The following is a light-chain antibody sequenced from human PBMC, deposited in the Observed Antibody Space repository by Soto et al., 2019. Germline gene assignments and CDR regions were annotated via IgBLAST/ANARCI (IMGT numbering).Light chain of an antibody. CDR3: SSYLGSSTLSGV. Sequence: QSSLTQPASVSGSPGQSITVSCTGTTSDVGGYDYVAWYQQHPGKAPKLMIYDVSSRPSGVSNRFSGSKSGNTASLTISGLQAEDEADYYCSSYLGSSTLSGVFGTGIKVTVL. J-gene: IGLJ1*01. V-gene: IGLV2-14*01. CDR2: DVS. CDR1: TSDVGGYDY.